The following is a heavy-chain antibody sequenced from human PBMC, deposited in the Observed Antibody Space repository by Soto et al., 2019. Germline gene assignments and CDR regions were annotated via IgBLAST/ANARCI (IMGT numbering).Heavy chain of an antibody. CDR2: IIPFLGKT. CDR3: ARETAHRGASVRPLLPENFDS. CDR1: GSIFITYG. Sequence: QVQLVQSGAELKMPGSSVMVSCKTSGSIFITYGFSWVRQAPGQGLEWMGGIIPFLGKTNHAQKFQGRVTITADIATSTVYMEPTNLTFDYTAVYFCARETAHRGASVRPLLPENFDSWGQGTLVTVSS. D-gene: IGHD2-21*02. J-gene: IGHJ4*02. V-gene: IGHV1-69*06.